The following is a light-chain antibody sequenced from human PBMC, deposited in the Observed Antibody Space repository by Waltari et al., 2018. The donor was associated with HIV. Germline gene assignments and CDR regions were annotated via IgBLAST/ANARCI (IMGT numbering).Light chain of an antibody. CDR1: QGISSY. V-gene: IGKV1-9*01. CDR2: TAS. CDR3: QRLNSYRFT. J-gene: IGKJ3*01. Sequence: DSQLTQSPSFLSASVGDRVTITCRASQGISSYLAWDQQKPGKAPKLLIYTASILQSGVPSRFSGSGSGTEFTLTISSLQPEDFATYYCQRLNSYRFTFGPGTKVDIK.